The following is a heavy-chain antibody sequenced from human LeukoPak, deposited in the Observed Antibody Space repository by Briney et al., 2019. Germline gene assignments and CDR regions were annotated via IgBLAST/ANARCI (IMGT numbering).Heavy chain of an antibody. CDR3: ARAISGGSPITASDY. D-gene: IGHD2-15*01. Sequence: ASVKVSRKASGYTFTGYYMHWVRQAPGQGLEWMGWINPNSDFTNFAQNFQGRVTMTSDTSISTAYMEQSRLRSDDTAVYYCARAISGGSPITASDYWGQGTLVTVSS. CDR2: INPNSDFT. J-gene: IGHJ4*02. CDR1: GYTFTGYY. V-gene: IGHV1-2*02.